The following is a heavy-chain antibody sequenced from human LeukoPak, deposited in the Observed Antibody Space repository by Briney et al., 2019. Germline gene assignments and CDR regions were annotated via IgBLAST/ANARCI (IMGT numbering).Heavy chain of an antibody. J-gene: IGHJ4*02. CDR2: IWYDGSNK. CDR3: ARGSAAAGFDY. CDR1: GFTFSSYG. D-gene: IGHD6-13*01. V-gene: IGHV3-33*08. Sequence: GGSLRLSCAASGFTFSSYGMHWVRQAPGKGLEWVALIWYDGSNKYYADSEKGRFTISRDNSKNTLYLQMNSLTVEDTAVYFCARGSAAAGFDYWGQGTLVTVSS.